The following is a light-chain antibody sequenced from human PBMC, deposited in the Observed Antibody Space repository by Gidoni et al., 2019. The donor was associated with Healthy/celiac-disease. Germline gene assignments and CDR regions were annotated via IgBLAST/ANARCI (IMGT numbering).Light chain of an antibody. CDR1: QSISSY. J-gene: IGKJ4*01. CDR3: QQSYSTLFT. CDR2: AAS. Sequence: DIQMTQSPSSLSASVGDRVTITCRASQSISSYLNWYQQKPGKAPKLLIYAASSLQSGVPSRFSGSGSGTDFTLIISSLQPEDFATYYCQQSYSTLFTFGGGTKVEIK. V-gene: IGKV1-39*01.